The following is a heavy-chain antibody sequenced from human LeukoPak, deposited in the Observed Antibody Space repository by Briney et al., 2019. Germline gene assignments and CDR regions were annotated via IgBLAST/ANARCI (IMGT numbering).Heavy chain of an antibody. CDR1: GIVFSNTA. V-gene: IGHV3-23*01. Sequence: GGSLRLSCAAAGIVFSNTAMNWARQSPGRGLERLSAISGGGERTFYADSVKGRFTISRDNSRNTLYLQMNNLRVDDTATYYCGKDGGQYSSGPEFDPRGQGALVIVSS. CDR2: ISGGGERT. CDR3: GKDGGQYSSGPEFDP. D-gene: IGHD6-19*01. J-gene: IGHJ5*02.